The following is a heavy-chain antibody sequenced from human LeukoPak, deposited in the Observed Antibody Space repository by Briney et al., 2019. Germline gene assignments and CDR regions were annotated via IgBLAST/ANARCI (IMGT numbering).Heavy chain of an antibody. J-gene: IGHJ5*02. CDR1: GYTFTDYY. CDR3: ATMTTFDP. D-gene: IGHD4-11*01. Sequence: ASVKVSCKAFGYTFTDYYIHWVKEAPGKGLEWMGRVDPEDGETTYAEKFQGRVTITADTSTDTAYMELNNLRSEDTAVYYCATMTTFDPWGQGTLVTVSP. CDR2: VDPEDGET. V-gene: IGHV1-69-2*01.